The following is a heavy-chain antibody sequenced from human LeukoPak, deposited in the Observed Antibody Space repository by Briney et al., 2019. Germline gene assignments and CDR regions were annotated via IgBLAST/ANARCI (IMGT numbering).Heavy chain of an antibody. J-gene: IGHJ6*03. D-gene: IGHD1-14*01. CDR1: EVTASSNY. CDR3: ARDSRNYCYYYMDV. V-gene: IGHV3-66*02. Sequence: EGSQRLSSAASEVTASSNYMCWGRKAPEKRVERVLVIYSGCTTYYADSVKGPFTISKDNSKHPLYLQMNSLRAEDTAVYYCARDSRNYCYYYMDVWGKGTTVTVSS. CDR2: IYSGCTT.